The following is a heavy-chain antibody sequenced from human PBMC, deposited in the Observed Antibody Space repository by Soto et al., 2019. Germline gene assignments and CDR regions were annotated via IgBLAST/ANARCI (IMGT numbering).Heavy chain of an antibody. J-gene: IGHJ1*01. CDR3: AKDQQLVLSKYFQH. Sequence: GGSLRLSCAASGFTFDDYAMHWVRQAPGKGLEWVSGISWNSGSIAYADSVKGRFTISRDNAKNSLYLQMNSLRAEDTALYYCAKDQQLVLSKYFQHWGQGSLVTVSS. D-gene: IGHD6-6*01. CDR1: GFTFDDYA. CDR2: ISWNSGSI. V-gene: IGHV3-9*01.